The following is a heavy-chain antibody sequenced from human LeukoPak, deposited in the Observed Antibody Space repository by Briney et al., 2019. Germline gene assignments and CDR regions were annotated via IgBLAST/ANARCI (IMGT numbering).Heavy chain of an antibody. CDR3: ARQGREYFDY. V-gene: IGHV4-59*08. Sequence: PSETLSLTCTVSGGSISSYYWSWIRQPPGKGLEWIGYIYYSGSTNYNPSLKSRVTISVDTSKNQFSLKLSSVTAADTAVYYCARQGREYFDYWGQGALVTVSS. CDR2: IYYSGST. CDR1: GGSISSYY. J-gene: IGHJ4*02. D-gene: IGHD3-10*01.